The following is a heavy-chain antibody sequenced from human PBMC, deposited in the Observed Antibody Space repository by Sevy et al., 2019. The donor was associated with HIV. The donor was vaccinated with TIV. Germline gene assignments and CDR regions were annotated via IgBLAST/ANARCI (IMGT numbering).Heavy chain of an antibody. CDR3: AKEGSGSYYYFDY. D-gene: IGHD1-26*01. CDR1: GYTFTGYY. CDR2: LNPNSGGT. V-gene: IGHV1-2*02. Sequence: ASVKVSCKTSGYTFTGYYMHWVRQAPGQGLEWMGWLNPNSGGTNYAQKFQGRVTMTRDTSISTAYMEVRRLRSDDTAVYYCAKEGSGSYYYFDYWGQRTLVTVSS. J-gene: IGHJ4*02.